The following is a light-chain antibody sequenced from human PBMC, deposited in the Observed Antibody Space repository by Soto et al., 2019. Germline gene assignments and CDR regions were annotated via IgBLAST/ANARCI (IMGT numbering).Light chain of an antibody. J-gene: IGLJ3*02. V-gene: IGLV2-14*01. CDR3: VSYTDSGTFWV. CDR2: EVS. Sequence: QSALTQPASVSGSPGQSITISCTGTSSDVGGYNHVSWYQHHPGKAPKVMIYEVSNRPSGVSNRFSGSKSGNTASLTISGLQAEDEADYYCVSYTDSGTFWVFGGGTQLTVL. CDR1: SSDVGGYNH.